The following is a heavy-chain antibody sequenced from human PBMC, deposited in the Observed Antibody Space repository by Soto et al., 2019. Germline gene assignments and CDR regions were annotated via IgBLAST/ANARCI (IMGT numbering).Heavy chain of an antibody. CDR3: ARDVAPPPSEWLVEY. V-gene: IGHV3-11*01. D-gene: IGHD3-3*01. CDR2: ISSSGSTI. J-gene: IGHJ4*02. Sequence: QVQLVESGGGLVKPGGSLRLSCAASGFTFSDYYMSWIRQAPGKGLEWVSYISSSGSTIYYADSVQGRFTISRDNAKNSLYMQLNSLRAEDTAVYYCARDVAPPPSEWLVEYWGQGTLVTVSS. CDR1: GFTFSDYY.